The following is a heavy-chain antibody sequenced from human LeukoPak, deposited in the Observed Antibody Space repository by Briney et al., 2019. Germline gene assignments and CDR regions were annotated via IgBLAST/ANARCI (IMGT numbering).Heavy chain of an antibody. D-gene: IGHD3-3*01. CDR1: GGSISSYY. CDR2: IYYSGST. V-gene: IGHV4-59*12. J-gene: IGHJ4*02. Sequence: PSETLSLTCTVSGGSISSYYWSWIRQPPGKGLEWIGYIYYSGSTYYNPSLKSRVTISVDTSKNQFSLKLSSVTAADTAVYYCARDHYDFWSGYQLHYFDYWGQGTLVTVSS. CDR3: ARDHYDFWSGYQLHYFDY.